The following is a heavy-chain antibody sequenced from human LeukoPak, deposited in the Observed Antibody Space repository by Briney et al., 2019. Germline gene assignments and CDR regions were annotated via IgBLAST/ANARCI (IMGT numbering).Heavy chain of an antibody. CDR1: GFTFRSYD. V-gene: IGHV3-33*01. J-gene: IGHJ4*02. D-gene: IGHD3-22*01. Sequence: GGSLRLSCAASGFTFRSYDMHWVRQAPGKGLEWVAVVWYDESNKYYVDSVKGRFTISRDNSKNTLYLQMNSLRVEDTALYYCARLSANSSAYFFDYWGQGTLVTVSS. CDR3: ARLSANSSAYFFDY. CDR2: VWYDESNK.